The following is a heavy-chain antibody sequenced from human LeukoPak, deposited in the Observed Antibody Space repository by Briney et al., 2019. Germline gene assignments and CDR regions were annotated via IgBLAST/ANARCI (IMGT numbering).Heavy chain of an antibody. V-gene: IGHV1-8*01. J-gene: IGHJ4*02. CDR3: ARVVGGLYGDYAGMNY. CDR1: GYTFTSYD. Sequence: ASVKVSCKASGYTFTSYDINWVRQATGQGLEWMGWMNPNSGNTGYAQKFQGRVTMTTDTSTSTAYMELRSLRSDDTAVYYCARVVGGLYGDYAGMNYWGQGTLVTVSS. CDR2: MNPNSGNT. D-gene: IGHD4-17*01.